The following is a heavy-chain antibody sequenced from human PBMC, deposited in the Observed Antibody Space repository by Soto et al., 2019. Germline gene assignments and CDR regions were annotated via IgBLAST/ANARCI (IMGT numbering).Heavy chain of an antibody. CDR1: GGTFSSYA. CDR3: AAGYCISTSCYAYAIDI. D-gene: IGHD2-2*01. J-gene: IGHJ3*02. CDR2: IVPIFGTA. V-gene: IGHV1-69*13. Sequence: ASVKVSCKASGGTFSSYAISWVRQAPGQGLEWMGGIVPIFGTANYAQKFQGRVTITADESTSTAYMELSSLRSEDTAVYYCAAGYCISTSCYAYAIDIWGQGTMLTVSS.